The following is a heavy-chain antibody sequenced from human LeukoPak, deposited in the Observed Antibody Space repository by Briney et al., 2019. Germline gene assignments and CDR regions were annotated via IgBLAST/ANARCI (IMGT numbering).Heavy chain of an antibody. CDR3: ARDRGPHQAYY. D-gene: IGHD1-14*01. CDR1: GGSINSYY. CDR2: IYYSGST. J-gene: IGHJ4*02. Sequence: ASETLSLTCTVSGGSINSYYWSWIRQPPGKGLEWIGSIYYSGSTNYNPSLKSRVTISIDTSKDRFSLKLSSVTAADTAVYYCARDRGPHQAYYWGQGTLVTVSS. V-gene: IGHV4-59*01.